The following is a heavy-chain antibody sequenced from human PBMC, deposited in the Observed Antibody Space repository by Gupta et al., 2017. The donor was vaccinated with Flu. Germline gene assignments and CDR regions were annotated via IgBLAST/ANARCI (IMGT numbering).Heavy chain of an antibody. CDR1: GFTFSDYW. CDR2: MKYDGSEK. Sequence: EVQLMESGGGLVQPGESLRLSCAASGFTFSDYWMSWVRQAPGKGLEWVANMKYDGSEKYYVDSVNGRFTISRDNAKNSVYLQMNSLRAEDTAVYYCARETILRFWGQGTRVTVSS. D-gene: IGHD4-17*01. V-gene: IGHV3-7*01. CDR3: ARETILRF. J-gene: IGHJ4*02.